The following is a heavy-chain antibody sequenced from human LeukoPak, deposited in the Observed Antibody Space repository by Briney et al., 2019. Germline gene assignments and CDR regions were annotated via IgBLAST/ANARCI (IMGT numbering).Heavy chain of an antibody. D-gene: IGHD3-3*01. CDR3: AKDGIFGVVLDYFDY. Sequence: GRSLRLSCAASGFTFSSYGMHWVRQAPGKGLEWGAVISYDGSNKYYADSVKGRFTISRDNSKNTLYLQMNSLRVEDTAVYYCAKDGIFGVVLDYFDYWGQGTLVTVSS. V-gene: IGHV3-30*18. J-gene: IGHJ4*02. CDR2: ISYDGSNK. CDR1: GFTFSSYG.